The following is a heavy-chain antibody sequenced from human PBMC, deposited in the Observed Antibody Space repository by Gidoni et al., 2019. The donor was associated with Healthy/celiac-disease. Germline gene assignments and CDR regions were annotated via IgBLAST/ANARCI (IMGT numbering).Heavy chain of an antibody. CDR3: ARDTSSGWYPYYYYGMDV. D-gene: IGHD6-19*01. J-gene: IGHJ6*02. Sequence: QVQLVQSGAEVKKPGASVKVSCKASGYTFTSYYMHWVRQAPGQGLEWMGIINPSGGSTSYAQKLQGRVTMTRETSTSTVYMELSSLRSEDTAVYYCARDTSSGWYPYYYYGMDVWGQGTTVTVSS. V-gene: IGHV1-46*01. CDR2: INPSGGST. CDR1: GYTFTSYY.